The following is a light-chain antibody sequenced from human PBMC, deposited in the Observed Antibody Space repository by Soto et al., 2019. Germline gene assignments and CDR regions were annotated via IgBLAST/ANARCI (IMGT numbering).Light chain of an antibody. Sequence: EIVLTQSPGTLSLSPGERATLSCRASQSVSSSYLAWYQQKPGQAPRLLMYGASSRATGIPDGFSGSGSGTDFTLTISRLEPEDFAVYYCQQYGSSSYTFGQGTKLEIK. CDR2: GAS. J-gene: IGKJ2*01. CDR3: QQYGSSSYT. CDR1: QSVSSSY. V-gene: IGKV3-20*01.